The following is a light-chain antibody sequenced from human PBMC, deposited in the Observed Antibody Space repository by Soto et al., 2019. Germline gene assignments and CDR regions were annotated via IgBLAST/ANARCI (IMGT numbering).Light chain of an antibody. Sequence: QSVLTQPPSASGSPGQSVAISCTGTSSDVGGYNYVSWYQQHPGKAPNLMIYEVNKRPSGVPDRFSGSKSGNTASLTVSGLQDEDEADYYCSSYAGSSNVFGTGTKVTVL. CDR3: SSYAGSSNV. CDR2: EVN. CDR1: SSDVGGYNY. V-gene: IGLV2-8*01. J-gene: IGLJ1*01.